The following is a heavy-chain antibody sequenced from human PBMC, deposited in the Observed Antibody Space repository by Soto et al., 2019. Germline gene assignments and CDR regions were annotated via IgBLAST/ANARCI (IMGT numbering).Heavy chain of an antibody. D-gene: IGHD3-3*01. J-gene: IGHJ4*02. CDR2: IYDSGSP. V-gene: IGHV4-59*11. CDR1: GGSMSVHY. CDR3: ARGVESSPPRY. Sequence: PSETLSLTCTLSGGSMSVHYWRWIRQPPGQALEWIGYIYDSGSPYLNPSLRSRVIISADTSKNQISLKLTSATAADTAVYYCARGVESSPPRYWGRGTLVTVSS.